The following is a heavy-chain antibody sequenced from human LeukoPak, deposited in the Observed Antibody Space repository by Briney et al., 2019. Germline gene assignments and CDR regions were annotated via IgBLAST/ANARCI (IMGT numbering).Heavy chain of an antibody. CDR2: IYHSGST. CDR1: GGSISSSNW. CDR3: ARHIEPPVRPEDRGVGAFDI. V-gene: IGHV4-4*02. Sequence: SETLSLTCAVSGGSISSSNWWSWVRQPPGKGLEWIGEIYHSGSTNYNPSLKSRVTISVDKSKNQFSLKLSSVTAADTAVYYCARHIEPPVRPEDRGVGAFDIWGQGTMVTVSS. J-gene: IGHJ3*02. D-gene: IGHD3-10*01.